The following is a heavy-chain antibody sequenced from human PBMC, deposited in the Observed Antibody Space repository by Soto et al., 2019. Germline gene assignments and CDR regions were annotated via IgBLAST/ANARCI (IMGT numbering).Heavy chain of an antibody. CDR3: ARDRCGDYGGMDV. J-gene: IGHJ6*02. CDR1: GGSISGSNW. V-gene: IGHV4-4*02. CDR2: IYHSGNT. Sequence: QVQLQESGPGLVKPSGTLSLTCAVSGGSISGSNWWSWVRQPPGKGLEWIGEIYHSGNTNYNPSLKSRVSILVYKFKNQFFLKLSSVTAADPAVYYCARDRCGDYGGMDVWGQGTTVTVSS. D-gene: IGHD2-15*01.